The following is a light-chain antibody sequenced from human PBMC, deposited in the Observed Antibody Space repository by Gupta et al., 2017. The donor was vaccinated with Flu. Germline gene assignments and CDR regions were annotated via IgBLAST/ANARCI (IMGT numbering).Light chain of an antibody. CDR1: NLGTKS. CDR2: DNS. J-gene: IGLJ1*01. Sequence: TARSACGGDNLGTKSVHWYQQKPGPASVLVVYDNSDRPSGIPERFSGSNSGNTATLAISRVEAGDEADYYCQVWDYYSDDPLYVFGTGTIITVL. CDR3: QVWDYYSDDPLYV. V-gene: IGLV3-21*02.